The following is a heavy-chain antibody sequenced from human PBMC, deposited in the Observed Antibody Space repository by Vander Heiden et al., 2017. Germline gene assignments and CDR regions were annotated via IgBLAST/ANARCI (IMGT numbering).Heavy chain of an antibody. CDR1: GFTFSSYA. CDR2: ISYDGSNK. V-gene: IGHV3-30*04. J-gene: IGHJ4*02. CDR3: ARDRAHIAAAGTDY. Sequence: QVQLVESGGGVVQPGRSLRLSCPASGFTFSSYAMHWVRQAPGKGLEWVAVISYDGSNKYYADSVKGRFTISRDNSKNTLYLQMNSLRAEDTAVYYCARDRAHIAAAGTDYWGQGTLVTVSS. D-gene: IGHD6-13*01.